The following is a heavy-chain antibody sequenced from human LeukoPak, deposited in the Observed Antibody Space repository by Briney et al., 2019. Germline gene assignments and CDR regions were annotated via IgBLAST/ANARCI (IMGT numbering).Heavy chain of an antibody. CDR3: TPTRNWNYYFDY. V-gene: IGHV3-15*07. D-gene: IGHD1-7*01. CDR1: GFTFSHAW. J-gene: IGHJ4*02. Sequence: GGSLRPSCAASGFTFSHAWMNWVRQAPGKGQEWVGRIKSKTDGGTTDYAAPVKGRFTISRDDSKNTLYLQMNSLKTEDTAVYYCTPTRNWNYYFDYWGQGTLVTVSS. CDR2: IKSKTDGGTT.